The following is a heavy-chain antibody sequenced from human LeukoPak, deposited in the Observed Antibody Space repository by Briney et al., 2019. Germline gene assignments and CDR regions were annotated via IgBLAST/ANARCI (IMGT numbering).Heavy chain of an antibody. CDR3: TTIPSEGDYYLYGGIDV. Sequence: GGSLRLSCAASGFTFSSYAMSWVRQAPGKGLVWVSRINSDGRSTSYADSVKGRFTISRDNSKNTLYLQRNSLRAEDTVVYYCTTIPSEGDYYLYGGIDVSGHGATGTVS. D-gene: IGHD2-21*01. J-gene: IGHJ6*02. CDR2: INSDGRST. V-gene: IGHV3-74*01. CDR1: GFTFSSYA.